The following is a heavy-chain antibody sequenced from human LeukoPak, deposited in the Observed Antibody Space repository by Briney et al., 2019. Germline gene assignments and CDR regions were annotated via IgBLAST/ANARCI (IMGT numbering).Heavy chain of an antibody. D-gene: IGHD3-22*01. J-gene: IGHJ4*02. CDR2: IYWDDDR. CDR3: AHRKNYYDSSVFDN. V-gene: IGHV2-5*02. Sequence: SGPMLVNPTQTLTLTCTFSGFSLNTRGVSVGWIRQPPGRALEWLALIYWDDDRRYSPSLKSRLTITKDTSKNQVVLTMTNMDPVDTATYFCAHRKNYYDSSVFDNWGQGTLVTVSS. CDR1: GFSLNTRGVS.